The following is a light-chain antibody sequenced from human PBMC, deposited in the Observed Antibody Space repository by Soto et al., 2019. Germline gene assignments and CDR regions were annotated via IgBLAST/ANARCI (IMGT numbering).Light chain of an antibody. J-gene: IGKJ4*01. V-gene: IGKV1-17*01. CDR1: QGIRND. Sequence: DIQMTQSPSSLSASVGDRVTITCRASQGIRNDLTWYQQKLGKAPKRLITASSSLPSGVPSRFSGRGSGTEFTLTTSGLQPEDLATYYCLQHNSHPFTFGGRTKVEIE. CDR2: ASS. CDR3: LQHNSHPFT.